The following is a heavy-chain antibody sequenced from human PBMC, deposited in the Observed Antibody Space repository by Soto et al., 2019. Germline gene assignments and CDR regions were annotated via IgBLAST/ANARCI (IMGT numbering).Heavy chain of an antibody. CDR2: ISSSSSYI. CDR1: GFTFSSYS. Sequence: GGSLRLSCAASGFTFSSYSMNWVRQAPGKGLEWVSSISSSSSYIYYADSVKGRFTISRDNAKNSLYLQMNSLRAEDTAVYYCARDPLTYYDSSEIGYWGQGTLVTVSS. CDR3: ARDPLTYYDSSEIGY. V-gene: IGHV3-21*01. J-gene: IGHJ4*02. D-gene: IGHD3-22*01.